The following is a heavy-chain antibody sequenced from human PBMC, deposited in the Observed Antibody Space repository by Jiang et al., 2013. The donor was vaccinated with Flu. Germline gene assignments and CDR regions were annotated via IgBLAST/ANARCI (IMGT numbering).Heavy chain of an antibody. D-gene: IGHD5-24*01. V-gene: IGHV3-66*01. CDR2: IYSDDTT. CDR3: ARTGSGERRWRQYKIGWFDP. CDR1: GFTVSDSY. J-gene: IGHJ5*02. Sequence: QLVESGGTLVPPGGSLRLSCAASGFTVSDSYMSWVRQAPGKGLECVSVIYSDDTTYYAGSVKGRFTISRDNSQNTLYLQMEGLTAEDTAVYYCARTGSGERRWRQYKIGWFDPWGQGTLVAVSS.